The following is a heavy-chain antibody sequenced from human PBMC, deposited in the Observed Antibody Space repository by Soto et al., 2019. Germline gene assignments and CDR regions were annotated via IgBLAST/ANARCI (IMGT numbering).Heavy chain of an antibody. CDR2: INHSGST. D-gene: IGHD2-2*01. Sequence: SETLALTCAVSGGSFSGYYWSWIRQPPGKGLEWIGEINHSGSTNYNPSLKSRVTISVDTSKNQFSLKLSSVTAADTAVYYCARAVVPAAMSYYYYMDVWGKGTTVTVSS. V-gene: IGHV4-34*01. CDR1: GGSFSGYY. CDR3: ARAVVPAAMSYYYYMDV. J-gene: IGHJ6*03.